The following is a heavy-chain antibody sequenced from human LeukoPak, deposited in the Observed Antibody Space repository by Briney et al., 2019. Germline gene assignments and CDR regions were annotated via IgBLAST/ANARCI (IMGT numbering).Heavy chain of an antibody. CDR1: GGSISSYY. Sequence: SETLSLTCTVSGGSISSYYWSWIRQPAGKGLEWIGRIYTSGSTNYNPSLKSRVTISVDKSKNQFSLNLSSVTAADTAVYYCARVYSSSRGSYYYCMDVWGKGTTVTVSS. D-gene: IGHD6-13*01. J-gene: IGHJ6*03. CDR3: ARVYSSSRGSYYYCMDV. V-gene: IGHV4-4*07. CDR2: IYTSGST.